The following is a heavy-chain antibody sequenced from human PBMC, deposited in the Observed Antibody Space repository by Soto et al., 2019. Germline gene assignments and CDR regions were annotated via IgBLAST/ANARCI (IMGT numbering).Heavy chain of an antibody. Sequence: PGGSLRLSCAASGFTFSTYAMSWVRQAPGKGLEWVSGISGSGGSTYYADSVKGRFTISRDNSKNTLYLQMNSLRGEDTAVYYCANYLCSRDDVRGVSYWGQGSLVTVSS. CDR3: ANYLCSRDDVRGVSY. CDR1: GFTFSTYA. D-gene: IGHD3-10*02. CDR2: ISGSGGST. V-gene: IGHV3-23*01. J-gene: IGHJ4*02.